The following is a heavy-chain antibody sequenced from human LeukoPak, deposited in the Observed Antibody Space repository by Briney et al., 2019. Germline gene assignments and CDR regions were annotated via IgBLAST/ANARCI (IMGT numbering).Heavy chain of an antibody. D-gene: IGHD6-25*01. V-gene: IGHV4-59*08. Sequence: PSETLSLTCTVSGGSISSYYWSWIRQPPGKGLEWIGYIYYSGSTNYNPSLKSRVTISVDTSKNQFSLKLSSVTAADTAVYYCARAAPGNYYYGMDVWGQGTTVTVSS. CDR1: GGSISSYY. CDR3: ARAAPGNYYYGMDV. J-gene: IGHJ6*02. CDR2: IYYSGST.